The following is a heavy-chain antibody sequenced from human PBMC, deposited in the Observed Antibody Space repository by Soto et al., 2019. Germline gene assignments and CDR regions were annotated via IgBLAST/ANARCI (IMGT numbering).Heavy chain of an antibody. CDR3: ARQPLAMVRGVIMGVKGLMDV. CDR2: IWYDGSNK. Sequence: GGSLRLSCAASGFTFSSYGMHWVRQAPGKGLEWVAVIWYDGSNKYYADSVKGRFTISRDNSKNTLYLQMNSLRAEDTAVYYCARQPLAMVRGVIMGVKGLMDVWGKGTTVTVSS. D-gene: IGHD3-10*01. J-gene: IGHJ6*03. V-gene: IGHV3-33*01. CDR1: GFTFSSYG.